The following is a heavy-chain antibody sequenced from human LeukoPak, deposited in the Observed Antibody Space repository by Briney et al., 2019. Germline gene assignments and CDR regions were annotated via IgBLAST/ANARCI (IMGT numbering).Heavy chain of an antibody. J-gene: IGHJ5*01. CDR3: AREGVGGFDS. Sequence: GGPLRLSCAASGFTFTSYWLSWVRQAPGKGLEWVANIRQDGREKSYADSVKGRFTISRDNAKTSVYLQMNSLRVEDTAVYYCAREGVGGFDSWGQGTLVTVSS. CDR1: GFTFTSYW. D-gene: IGHD3-10*01. V-gene: IGHV3-7*01. CDR2: IRQDGREK.